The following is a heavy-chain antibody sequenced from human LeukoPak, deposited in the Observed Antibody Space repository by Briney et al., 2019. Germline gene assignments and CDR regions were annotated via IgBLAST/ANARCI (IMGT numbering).Heavy chain of an antibody. Sequence: GGSLRLSCAASGFTFSSYEMNWVRQAPGKGLGWVSYISSSGSTIYYADSVKGRFTISRDNANNSLYLQMNSLRAEDTAVYYCARDLGENTIFGVVIIRDAFDIWGQGTMVTVSS. J-gene: IGHJ3*02. D-gene: IGHD3-3*01. CDR2: ISSSGSTI. CDR3: ARDLGENTIFGVVIIRDAFDI. CDR1: GFTFSSYE. V-gene: IGHV3-48*03.